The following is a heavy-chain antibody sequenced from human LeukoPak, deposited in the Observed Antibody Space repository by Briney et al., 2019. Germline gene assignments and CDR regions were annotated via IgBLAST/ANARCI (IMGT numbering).Heavy chain of an antibody. Sequence: GGSLRLSCAASGFSFSSYAMHWVRQAPGKGLEWVAVISYDGSNKYYADSVKGRFTISRDSSKNTLFLRMHILRAEDTAVYYCARDKVGATTSDAFDIWGQGTMVTVSS. V-gene: IGHV3-30-3*01. J-gene: IGHJ3*02. CDR2: ISYDGSNK. CDR3: ARDKVGATTSDAFDI. CDR1: GFSFSSYA. D-gene: IGHD1-26*01.